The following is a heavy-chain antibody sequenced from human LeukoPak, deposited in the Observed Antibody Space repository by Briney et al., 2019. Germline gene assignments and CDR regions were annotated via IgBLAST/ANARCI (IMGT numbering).Heavy chain of an antibody. CDR1: GFTFSSYA. J-gene: IGHJ4*02. CDR3: ARDGGKCADSDY. Sequence: GGSLRLSCEASGFTFSSYAVTWVRQAPGKGLEWVSGITGSGDTTFYADSVKGRFTISRDNARNSLYLQMNSLRDEDTAVYYCARDGGKCADSDYWGQGSLVTVSS. CDR2: ITGSGDTT. D-gene: IGHD4-23*01. V-gene: IGHV3-23*01.